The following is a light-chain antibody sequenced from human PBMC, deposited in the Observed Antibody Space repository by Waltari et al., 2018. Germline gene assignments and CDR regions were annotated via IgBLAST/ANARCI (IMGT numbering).Light chain of an antibody. CDR2: AAS. V-gene: IGKV1-39*01. CDR3: HQTDSVPRT. J-gene: IGKJ4*01. CDR1: ESISKY. Sequence: DVQMTQSPSSLSASVGDRVTITCRASESISKYLNWYQHKPGTAPKSLIYAASNLQRGVPTRFSGSRSGTEFTLTITNLQPEDSATYYCHQTDSVPRTFGGGTKVEIK.